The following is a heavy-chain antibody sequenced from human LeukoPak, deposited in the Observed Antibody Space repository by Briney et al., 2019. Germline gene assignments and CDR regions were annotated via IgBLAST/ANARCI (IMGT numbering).Heavy chain of an antibody. V-gene: IGHV3-30*07. CDR3: ARDNGYFSVDY. D-gene: IGHD3-22*01. CDR1: GFTLSSYA. J-gene: IGHJ4*02. CDR2: ISYDGSNK. Sequence: PGGSLRLSCAASGFTLSSYAMHWVRQAPGKGLEWVAVISYDGSNKYYADSVKGRFTISRDNAQNSLYLQMNSLRAEDTAVYYCARDNGYFSVDYWGQGTLVTVSS.